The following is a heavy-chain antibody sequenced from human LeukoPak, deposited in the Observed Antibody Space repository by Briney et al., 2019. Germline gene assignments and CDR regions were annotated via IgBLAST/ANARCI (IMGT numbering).Heavy chain of an antibody. J-gene: IGHJ4*02. V-gene: IGHV1-3*01. CDR1: GYTFTNYA. CDR2: INAGNGNT. CDR3: ARDPVPYSSGWYFDY. Sequence: ASVKVSCKASGYTFTNYAVHWVRQAPGQRLEWMGWINAGNGNTKYSQKFQGRVTMTTDTSTSTAYMELRSLRSDDTAVYYCARDPVPYSSGWYFDYWGQGTLVTVSS. D-gene: IGHD6-19*01.